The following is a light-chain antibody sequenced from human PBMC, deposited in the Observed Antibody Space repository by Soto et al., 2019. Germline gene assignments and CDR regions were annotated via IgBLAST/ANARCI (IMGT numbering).Light chain of an antibody. Sequence: QAVLTQPPSASGTPGQRVTISCSGSSSNIGSNYVYWYQQLPGTAPKLLIYRNNQRPSGVPDRFSGSKSGTSACLAISGLRSENEADYYCAAWDDSLSGPVFGGGTKQPVL. J-gene: IGLJ2*01. V-gene: IGLV1-47*01. CDR1: SSNIGSNY. CDR2: RNN. CDR3: AAWDDSLSGPV.